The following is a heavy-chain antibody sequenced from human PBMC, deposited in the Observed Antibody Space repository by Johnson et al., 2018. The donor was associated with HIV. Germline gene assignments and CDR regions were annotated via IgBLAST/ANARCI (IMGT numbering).Heavy chain of an antibody. D-gene: IGHD5-24*01. CDR3: ARDEPYNLNAFDI. Sequence: VQLVESGGGVVQPGRSLRLSCAASGFTFSSYAMHWVRQAPGKGLEWVAVISYDGSNKYYADSVKGRFTISRDNSKNTLYLQMNSLRAEDTAVYYCARDEPYNLNAFDIWCQGTMVTVSP. J-gene: IGHJ3*02. V-gene: IGHV3-30-3*01. CDR1: GFTFSSYA. CDR2: ISYDGSNK.